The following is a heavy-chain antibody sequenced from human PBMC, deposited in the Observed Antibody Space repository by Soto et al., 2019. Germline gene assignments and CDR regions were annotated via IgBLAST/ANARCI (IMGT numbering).Heavy chain of an antibody. CDR1: GFTFSSYG. CDR2: IWYDGSNK. D-gene: IGHD4-17*01. CDR3: ARVPPQFYGDSYYYYGMDV. J-gene: IGHJ6*02. V-gene: IGHV3-33*01. Sequence: QVQLVESGGGVVQPGRSLRLSCAASGFTFSSYGMHWVRQAPGKGLEWVAVIWYDGSNKYYADSVKGRFTISRDNSKNTLYLQMNSLRAEDTAVYYCARVPPQFYGDSYYYYGMDVWGQGTTVTVSS.